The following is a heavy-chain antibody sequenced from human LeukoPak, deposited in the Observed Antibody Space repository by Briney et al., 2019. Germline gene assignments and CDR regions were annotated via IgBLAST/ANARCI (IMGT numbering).Heavy chain of an antibody. CDR3: ASKDCSGGSCYEYFQH. CDR1: GYSFTSYW. V-gene: IGHV5-51*01. J-gene: IGHJ1*01. D-gene: IGHD2-15*01. CDR2: IYPGDSDT. Sequence: GESLKISCKGSGYSFTSYWIGWVRQMPGKGLEWMGIIYPGDSDTRYSPSFQGQVTISADKSISTVYLQWSSLKASDTAMYYCASKDCSGGSCYEYFQHWGQGTLVTVSS.